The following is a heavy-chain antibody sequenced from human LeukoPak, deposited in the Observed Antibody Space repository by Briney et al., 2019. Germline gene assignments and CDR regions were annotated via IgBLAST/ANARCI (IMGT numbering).Heavy chain of an antibody. J-gene: IGHJ4*02. CDR3: ARRMYYYVSSGYYSPYSDC. D-gene: IGHD3-22*01. V-gene: IGHV3-30-3*01. CDR1: GFTFSSYA. CDR2: ISYDGSNK. Sequence: PGRSLRLSCAASGFTFSSYAMHWVRQAPGKGLEWVAAISYDGSNKYYADSVKGRFTISRDNSKNTLYLQMNSLRAEDTAVYYFARRMYYYVSSGYYSPYSDCCGEGTLVTVSS.